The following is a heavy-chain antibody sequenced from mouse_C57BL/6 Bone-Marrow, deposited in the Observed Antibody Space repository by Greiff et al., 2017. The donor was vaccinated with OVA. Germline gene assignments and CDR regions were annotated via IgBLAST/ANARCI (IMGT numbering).Heavy chain of an antibody. D-gene: IGHD2-5*01. CDR1: GYTFTSYW. V-gene: IGHV1-69*01. J-gene: IGHJ4*01. Sequence: QVQLQQPGAELVMPGASVKLSCKASGYTFTSYWMHWVKQRPGQGLEWIGEIDPSDSYTNYNQKFKGKSTLTVYKSSSTSYMQLSILTSEDSAVYYCARCNSNYWGYAMDYWGQGTSVTVSS. CDR3: ARCNSNYWGYAMDY. CDR2: IDPSDSYT.